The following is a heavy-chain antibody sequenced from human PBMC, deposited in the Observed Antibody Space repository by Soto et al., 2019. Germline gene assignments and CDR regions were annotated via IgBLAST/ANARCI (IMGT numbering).Heavy chain of an antibody. V-gene: IGHV4-61*01. CDR2: IYYSGSS. CDR3: ARVDWSYWYFDL. J-gene: IGHJ2*01. Sequence: QVQLQESGPGLVKPSETLSLTCTVSVASVSSGTYYWSWIRQPPGRGLEWIGFIYYSGSSNYNPSLKRRVTISVDTSKNQFSLKLSSVTGADTAVYYCARVDWSYWYFDLWGRGTLVTVSS. CDR1: VASVSSGTYY. D-gene: IGHD3-9*01.